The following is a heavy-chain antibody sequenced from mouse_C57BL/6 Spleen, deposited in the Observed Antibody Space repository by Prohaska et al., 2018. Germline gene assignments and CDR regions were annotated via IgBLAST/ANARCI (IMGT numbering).Heavy chain of an antibody. CDR2: ISGGGGNT. J-gene: IGHJ2*01. Sequence: LEWVATISGGGGNTYYPDSVKGRFTISRDNAKNTLYLQMSSLRSEDTALYYCARGPSVYGYEGYFDYWGQGTTLTVSS. D-gene: IGHD2-2*01. V-gene: IGHV5-9*01. CDR3: ARGPSVYGYEGYFDY.